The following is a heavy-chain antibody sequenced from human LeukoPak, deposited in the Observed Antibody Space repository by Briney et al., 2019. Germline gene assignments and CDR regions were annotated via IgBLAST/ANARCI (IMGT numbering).Heavy chain of an antibody. CDR1: GYTFTSYG. D-gene: IGHD3-22*01. Sequence: GASVKVSCKASGYTFTSYGISWVRQAPGQGLEWMGWISAYNGNTNYAQKLQGRVTITADKSTSTAYMELSSLRSEDTAVYYCARDAYYYDSSGYYYWGQGTLVTVSS. CDR2: ISAYNGNT. J-gene: IGHJ4*02. CDR3: ARDAYYYDSSGYYY. V-gene: IGHV1-18*01.